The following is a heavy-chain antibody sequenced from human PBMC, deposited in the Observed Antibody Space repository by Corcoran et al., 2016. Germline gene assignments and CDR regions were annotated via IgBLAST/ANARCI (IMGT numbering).Heavy chain of an antibody. V-gene: IGHV3-73*02. D-gene: IGHD4-17*01. Sequence: EVQLVESGGGLVQPGGSLKLSCAASGFTFSGSAMHWVRQASGKGLEWVGRIRSKANSYATAYAASVKGRFTISRDDSKNTAYLQMNSLKTEDTAVYYGTRRGDGDYPDFDYWGQGTLVTVSS. J-gene: IGHJ4*02. CDR3: TRRGDGDYPDFDY. CDR2: IRSKANSYAT. CDR1: GFTFSGSA.